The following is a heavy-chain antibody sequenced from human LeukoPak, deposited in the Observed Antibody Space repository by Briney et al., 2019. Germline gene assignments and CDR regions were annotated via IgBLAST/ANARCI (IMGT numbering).Heavy chain of an antibody. CDR2: IIPIFGTA. J-gene: IGHJ4*02. V-gene: IGHV1-69*13. D-gene: IGHD3-16*02. CDR3: ARIPGAIMITFGGVIGPYYFDY. CDR1: GGTFSSYA. Sequence: ASVKVSCKASGGTFSSYAISWVRQAPGQGLEWMGGIIPIFGTANYAQKFQGRVTITADESTSTAYMELSSLRSEDTAVYYCARIPGAIMITFGGVIGPYYFDYWGQGTLVTVSS.